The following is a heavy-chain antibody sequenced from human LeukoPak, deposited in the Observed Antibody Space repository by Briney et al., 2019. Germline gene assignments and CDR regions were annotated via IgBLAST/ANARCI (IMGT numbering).Heavy chain of an antibody. D-gene: IGHD3-22*01. V-gene: IGHV1-69*04. J-gene: IGHJ2*01. CDR3: ARRSPNYYDSSGPSNDWYFDL. CDR2: IIPILGIA. Sequence: SVKVSCKASGGTFSSYAISWVRQAPGQGLEWMGRIIPILGIANYAQKFQGRVTITADKSTSTAYMELSSLRSEDTAVYYCARRSPNYYDSSGPSNDWYFDLWGRGTLVTVSS. CDR1: GGTFSSYA.